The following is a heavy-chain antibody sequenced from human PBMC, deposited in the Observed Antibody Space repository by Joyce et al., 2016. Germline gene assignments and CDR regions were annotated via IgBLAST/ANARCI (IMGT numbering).Heavy chain of an antibody. J-gene: IGHJ4*02. CDR2: IFQSGST. V-gene: IGHV4-39*01. Sequence: QLRLQESGPGLVKPSETLSLTCSVSGGSISSNDYYWGWIRQPPGKGLEWIGGIFQSGSTDDNPSLKSRVTMTVDTSKNQVSLNLSSLTAADTAVYFCATYYYERSGYYLYWGQGTLVTVSS. D-gene: IGHD3-22*01. CDR3: ATYYYERSGYYLY. CDR1: GGSISSNDYY.